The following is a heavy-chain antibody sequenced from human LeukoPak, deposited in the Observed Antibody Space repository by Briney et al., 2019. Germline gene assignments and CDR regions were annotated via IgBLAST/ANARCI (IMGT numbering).Heavy chain of an antibody. CDR2: ISSSSSYI. CDR1: GFTFSSYS. J-gene: IGHJ4*02. Sequence: GGSLRLSCAASGFTFSSYSMNWVRQAPGKGLEWVSSISSSSSYIYYADSVKGRFTISRDNAKNSLYLQMNTLRAEDTAVYYCARGYSSSWYALFFWGQGTLVTVSS. V-gene: IGHV3-21*01. CDR3: ARGYSSSWYALFF. D-gene: IGHD6-13*01.